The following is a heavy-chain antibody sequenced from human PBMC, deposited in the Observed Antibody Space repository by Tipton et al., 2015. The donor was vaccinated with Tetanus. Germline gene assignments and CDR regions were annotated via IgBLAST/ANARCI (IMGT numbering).Heavy chain of an antibody. D-gene: IGHD3-22*01. CDR1: GFTSSSYS. V-gene: IGHV3-21*01. J-gene: IGHJ3*02. Sequence: SLRLSCAASGFTSSSYSMNWVRQAPGKGLEWVSSISSSSSYIYYADSVKGRFTISRDNAKNSLYLQMNSLRAEDTAVYYCARVYYDSRGPNDAFDIWDQGTMVTVSS. CDR2: ISSSSSYI. CDR3: ARVYYDSRGPNDAFDI.